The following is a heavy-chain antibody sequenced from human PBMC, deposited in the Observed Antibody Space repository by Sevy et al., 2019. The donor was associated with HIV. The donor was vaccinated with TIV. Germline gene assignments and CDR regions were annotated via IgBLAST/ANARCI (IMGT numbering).Heavy chain of an antibody. CDR1: GFTFSSYA. V-gene: IGHV3-23*01. J-gene: IGHJ4*02. D-gene: IGHD6-19*01. CDR2: ISGSGGST. Sequence: GGSLRLSCAASGFTFSSYAMSLVRQAPGKGLEWVSAISGSGGSTYYADSVKGRFTISRDNSKNTLYLQMNSLRAEDTAVYYCAKEGDSSGWYGGAYYFDYWGQGTLVTISS. CDR3: AKEGDSSGWYGGAYYFDY.